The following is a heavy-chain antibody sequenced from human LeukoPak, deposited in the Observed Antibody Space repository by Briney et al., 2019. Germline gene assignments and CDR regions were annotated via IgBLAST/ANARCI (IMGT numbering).Heavy chain of an antibody. J-gene: IGHJ3*02. CDR2: IWYDGSNK. CDR1: GFTFSSYG. D-gene: IGHD2-21*02. V-gene: IGHV3-33*03. CDR3: ASLVVTDNWAFDI. Sequence: GGSLRLSCAASGFTFSSYGMHWVRQAPGKGLEWVAVIWYDGSNKYYADSVKGRFTISRDNAKNTVYLQMNSLRAGDTAVYYCASLVVTDNWAFDIWGQGTMVFVSS.